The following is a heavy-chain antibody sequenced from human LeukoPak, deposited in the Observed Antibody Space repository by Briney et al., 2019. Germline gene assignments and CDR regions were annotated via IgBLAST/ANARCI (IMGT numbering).Heavy chain of an antibody. CDR1: GYTLTYYG. CDR3: ARIAGSGSLNWFDP. Sequence: ASVKVSCKASGYTLTYYGISWVRQAPGQGPEWMGWIYPKSGGTNSAQKFQGRVTLTRDTSISTTYMELTGLRSDDTAVYYCARIAGSGSLNWFDPWGQGTLVTVSS. J-gene: IGHJ5*02. CDR2: IYPKSGGT. D-gene: IGHD3-10*01. V-gene: IGHV1-2*02.